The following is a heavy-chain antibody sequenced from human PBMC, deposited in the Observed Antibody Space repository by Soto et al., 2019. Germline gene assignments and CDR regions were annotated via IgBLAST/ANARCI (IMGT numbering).Heavy chain of an antibody. CDR2: ISRDGSST. CDR3: ARESSGYSSYFDY. CDR1: GLTFSNYW. Sequence: EVQLVESGRGLVQPGGSLRLSCAGSGLTFSNYWIHWVRQAPGQGLAWVSRISRDGSSTTYADSVKGRFTISRDFAKNTVYLHMNSLRAEDTAVYYCARESSGYSSYFDYWDQGTLVTVSS. D-gene: IGHD5-12*01. J-gene: IGHJ4*02. V-gene: IGHV3-74*01.